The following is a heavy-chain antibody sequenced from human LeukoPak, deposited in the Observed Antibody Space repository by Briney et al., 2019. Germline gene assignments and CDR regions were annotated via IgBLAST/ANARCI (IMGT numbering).Heavy chain of an antibody. CDR2: INHSGST. CDR1: GGSFSGYY. J-gene: IGHJ5*02. D-gene: IGHD1-7*01. Sequence: SETLSLTCAVYGGSFSGYYWSWIRQPPGKGLEWIGEINHSGSTNYNPSLKSRVTISVDTSKNQFSLKLSSVTAADTAVYYCARGASNYVPNGNWFDPWGQGTLVTVSS. V-gene: IGHV4-34*01. CDR3: ARGASNYVPNGNWFDP.